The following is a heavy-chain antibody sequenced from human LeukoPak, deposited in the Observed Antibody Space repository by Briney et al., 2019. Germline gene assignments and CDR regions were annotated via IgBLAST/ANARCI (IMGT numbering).Heavy chain of an antibody. CDR1: GFTFSSYG. J-gene: IGHJ4*02. Sequence: PGGSLRLSCAASGFTFSSYGMHWVRQAPGKGLEWVAVISYDGSNKYYADSVKGRFTISRDNSKNTLYLQMNSLRAEDTAVYYCAKDQSSYYGSSGYSFDYWGQGTLVTVSS. D-gene: IGHD3-22*01. CDR3: AKDQSSYYGSSGYSFDY. CDR2: ISYDGSNK. V-gene: IGHV3-30*18.